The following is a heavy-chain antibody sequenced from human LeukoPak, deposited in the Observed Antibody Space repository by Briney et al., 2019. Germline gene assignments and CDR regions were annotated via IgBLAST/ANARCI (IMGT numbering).Heavy chain of an antibody. CDR3: ARPDYYYYYMDV. Sequence: SETLSLTCTVSGGSISSSSYYWGWIRQPPGKGLEWIGNLYYGGSTYYNPSLQSRVTISVDTSKNQFSLKLSSVTAADTAVYYCARPDYYYYYMDVWGKGTTVTVSS. V-gene: IGHV4-39*07. J-gene: IGHJ6*03. CDR2: LYYGGST. CDR1: GGSISSSSYY.